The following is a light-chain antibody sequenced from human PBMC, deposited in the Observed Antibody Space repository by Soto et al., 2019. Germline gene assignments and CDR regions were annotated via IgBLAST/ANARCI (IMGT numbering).Light chain of an antibody. CDR3: TSYAGTINFVL. V-gene: IGLV2-8*01. CDR1: SSDVGGYNF. Sequence: QSALTQPPSASGSPGQSVTISCTGTSSDVGGYNFVSWYQQHPGKAPKLMIHDVSKRPSGVPDRFSASKSGNTASLTVSGLQAEDEADYYCTSYAGTINFVLFGGGTKLTVL. J-gene: IGLJ2*01. CDR2: DVS.